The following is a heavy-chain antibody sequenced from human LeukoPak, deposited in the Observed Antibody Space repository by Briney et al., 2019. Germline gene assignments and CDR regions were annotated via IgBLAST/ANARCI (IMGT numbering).Heavy chain of an antibody. V-gene: IGHV4-4*07. CDR2: IYTSGST. CDR1: GGSISSYY. CDR3: ATPDNSGYYYLY. Sequence: SETLSLTCTVSGGSISSYYWSWIRQPAGKGLEWIGRIYTSGSTNYNPSLKSRVTISVDTSKNQFSLKLSSVTAADTAVYYCATPDNSGYYYLYWGQGTLVTVSS. J-gene: IGHJ4*02. D-gene: IGHD3-22*01.